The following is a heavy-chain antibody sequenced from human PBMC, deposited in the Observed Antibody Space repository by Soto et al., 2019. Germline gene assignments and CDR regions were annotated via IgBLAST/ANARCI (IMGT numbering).Heavy chain of an antibody. D-gene: IGHD6-13*01. CDR2: IIPIFGTA. V-gene: IGHV1-69*13. J-gene: IGHJ6*02. CDR1: GGTFSSYA. Sequence: ASVKVSCKASGGTFSSYAISWVRQAPGQGLEWMGGIIPIFGTANYAQKFQGRVTITADESTSTAYMELSSLRSEDTAVYYCARGYGRSSSHSFPQETYGMDVWGQGTTVTVSS. CDR3: ARGYGRSSSHSFPQETYGMDV.